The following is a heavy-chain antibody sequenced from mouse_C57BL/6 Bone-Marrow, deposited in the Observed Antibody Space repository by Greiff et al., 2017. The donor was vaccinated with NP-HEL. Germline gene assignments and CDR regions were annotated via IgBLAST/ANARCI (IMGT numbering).Heavy chain of an antibody. D-gene: IGHD1-1*02. Sequence: QVQLQQPGAELVKPGASVKLSCTASGYTFTSYWMHWVKQRPGQGLEWIGMIHPNSGSTNYNEKFKSKATLTVDKSSSTAYMQLSSLTSEDSAVYYCVWNLWSFDYWGRGTTLTVSS. CDR2: IHPNSGST. J-gene: IGHJ2*01. CDR3: VWNLWSFDY. V-gene: IGHV1-64*01. CDR1: GYTFTSYW.